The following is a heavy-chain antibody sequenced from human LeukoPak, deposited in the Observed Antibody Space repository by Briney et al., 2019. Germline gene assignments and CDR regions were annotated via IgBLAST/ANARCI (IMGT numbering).Heavy chain of an antibody. Sequence: ASVKVSCTASGYPFTTFSLHWVRQAPGQGLEWMAIINPGIFTTTYAQKLQDRVTVTSDTSTATVYMELRSLRLEDTAVYFCARDWAHGSFDFWGQGTLVTVSS. CDR1: GYPFTTFS. D-gene: IGHD3-16*01. CDR2: INPGIFTT. CDR3: ARDWAHGSFDF. V-gene: IGHV1-46*01. J-gene: IGHJ4*02.